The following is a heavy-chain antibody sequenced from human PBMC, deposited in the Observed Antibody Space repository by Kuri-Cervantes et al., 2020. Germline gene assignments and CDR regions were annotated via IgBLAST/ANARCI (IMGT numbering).Heavy chain of an antibody. D-gene: IGHD5-18*01. Sequence: ASVKVSCKVSGYTLTELSMHWVRQAPGKGLEWMGGFDPEDGETIYAQKFQGRVTMTEDTSTDTAYMELSSLRSEDTAVYYCATSSGYTAMAASDYWGQGTLVTVSS. J-gene: IGHJ4*02. CDR1: GYTLTELS. V-gene: IGHV1-24*01. CDR3: ATSSGYTAMAASDY. CDR2: FDPEDGET.